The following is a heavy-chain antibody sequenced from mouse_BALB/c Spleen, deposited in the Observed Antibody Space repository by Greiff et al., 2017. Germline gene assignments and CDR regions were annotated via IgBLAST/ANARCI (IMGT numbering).Heavy chain of an antibody. V-gene: IGHV1-4*02. J-gene: IGHJ2*01. Sequence: VQLQESAAELARPGASVKMSCKASGYTFTSYTMHWVKQRPGQGLEWIGYINPSSGYTEYNQKFKDKTTLTADKSSSTAYMQLSSLTSEDSAVYYFARPIYYDYDVGFDYWGQGTTLTVSS. CDR3: ARPIYYDYDVGFDY. CDR1: GYTFTSYT. CDR2: INPSSGYT. D-gene: IGHD2-4*01.